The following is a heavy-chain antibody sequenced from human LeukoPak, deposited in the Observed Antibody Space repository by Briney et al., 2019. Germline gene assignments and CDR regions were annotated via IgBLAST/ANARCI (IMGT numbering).Heavy chain of an antibody. CDR3: ARHGGYCSGGSCYRKGFDP. CDR1: GGSFSGYY. Sequence: PSETLSLTCAVYGGSFSGYYWSWIRQPPGKGLEWIGEINHSGSTNYNPSLKSRVTISVDTSKNQFSLKLSSVTAADTAVYYCARHGGYCSGGSCYRKGFDPWGQGTLVTVSS. CDR2: INHSGST. D-gene: IGHD2-15*01. J-gene: IGHJ5*02. V-gene: IGHV4-34*01.